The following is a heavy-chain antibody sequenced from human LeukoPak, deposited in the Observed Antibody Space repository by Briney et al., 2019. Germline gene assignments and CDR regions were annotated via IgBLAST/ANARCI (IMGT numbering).Heavy chain of an antibody. V-gene: IGHV4-34*01. D-gene: IGHD5-24*01. J-gene: IGHJ4*02. CDR3: SRGRDRSKAGDH. Sequence: SETLSLTCDVSGGSCDDYYCSWIRQPPGNGLEWIGEIHPHGIFYYNSSLMSRVTISIDTSKSQFSLRLTSVTAADTAIYYCSRGRDRSKAGDHWGQGSLVTVSS. CDR2: IHPHGIF. CDR1: GGSCDDYY.